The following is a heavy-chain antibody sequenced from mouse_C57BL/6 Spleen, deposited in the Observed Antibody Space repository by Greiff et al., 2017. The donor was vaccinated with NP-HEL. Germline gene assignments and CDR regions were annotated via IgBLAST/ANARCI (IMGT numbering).Heavy chain of an antibody. Sequence: VQLQQSGAELVRPGASVKLSCKASGYTFTDYYINWVKQRPGQGLEWIARIYPGSGNPYYNEKFKGKATLTAEKSSSTAYMQLNSLTSEDSAVYFCARRWLLPYYAMDYWGQGTSVTVSS. CDR2: IYPGSGNP. CDR3: ARRWLLPYYAMDY. J-gene: IGHJ4*01. D-gene: IGHD2-3*01. V-gene: IGHV1-76*01. CDR1: GYTFTDYY.